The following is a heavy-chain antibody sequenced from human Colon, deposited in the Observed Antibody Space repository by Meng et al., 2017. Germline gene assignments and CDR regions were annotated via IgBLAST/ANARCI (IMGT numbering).Heavy chain of an antibody. V-gene: IGHV4/OR15-8*02. CDR2: IYHIGTT. CDR1: GGFINTTDW. D-gene: IGHD1-26*01. CDR3: ARKSVAAKRGRDY. J-gene: IGHJ4*02. Sequence: LSCAVSGGFINTTDWWSWVRQPPGKGLEWIGDIYHIGTTMSNPSLKSRLSMSIDKSLSQFSLELTSVTAADTAVYYCARKSVAAKRGRDYWGQGTLVTVSS.